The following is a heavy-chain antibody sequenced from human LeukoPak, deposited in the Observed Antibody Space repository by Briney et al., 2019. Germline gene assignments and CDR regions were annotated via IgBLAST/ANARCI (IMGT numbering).Heavy chain of an antibody. D-gene: IGHD3-10*01. CDR3: ARDDGAYYGSGSYYAKFDY. Sequence: ASVKVSCKASGCTFTSYGISWVRQAPGQGLEWMGWISAYNGNTNYAQKLQGRVTMTTDTSTSTAYMELRSLRSDDTAVYYCARDDGAYYGSGSYYAKFDYWGQGTLVTVSS. J-gene: IGHJ4*02. V-gene: IGHV1-18*01. CDR2: ISAYNGNT. CDR1: GCTFTSYG.